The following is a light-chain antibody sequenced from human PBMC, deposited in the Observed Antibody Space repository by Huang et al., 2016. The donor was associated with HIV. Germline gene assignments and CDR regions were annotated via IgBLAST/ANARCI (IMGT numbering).Light chain of an antibody. V-gene: IGKV3D-20*01. CDR3: QQYGSSPLT. J-gene: IGKJ4*01. Sequence: EIVLTQSPATLSLSPGERATLSCGASQSLSNSYLAWYQQKPGLAPRLLIYDASNRATGIPDRFSGSGSGTDFTLTISRLEPEDFAVYYCQQYGSSPLTFGGGTKVEIK. CDR2: DAS. CDR1: QSLSNSY.